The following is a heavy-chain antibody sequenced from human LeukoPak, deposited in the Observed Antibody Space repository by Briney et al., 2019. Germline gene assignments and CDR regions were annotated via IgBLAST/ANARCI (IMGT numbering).Heavy chain of an antibody. V-gene: IGHV4-61*02. CDR1: GGSISSGSYY. D-gene: IGHD2-15*01. J-gene: IGHJ5*02. CDR3: ARNIVVVVVANWFDP. CDR2: IYTSGST. Sequence: PSETLSLTCTVSGGSISSGSYYWSWIRQPAGKGLEWIGRIYTSGSTNYNPSLKSRVTISVDRSKNQFSLKLSSVTAADTAVYYCARNIVVVVVANWFDPWGQGTLVTVSS.